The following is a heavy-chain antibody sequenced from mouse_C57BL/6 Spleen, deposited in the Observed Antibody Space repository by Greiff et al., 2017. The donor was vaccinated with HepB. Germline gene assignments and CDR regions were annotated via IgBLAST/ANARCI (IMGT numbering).Heavy chain of an antibody. CDR3: ARYEDSNDAMDY. CDR1: GFTFTDYY. D-gene: IGHD2-5*01. V-gene: IGHV7-3*01. Sequence: DVQLVESGGGLVQPGGSLSLSCAASGFTFTDYYMSWVRQPPGKALEWLGFIRNKANGYTTENSASVKGRFTISRDNSKSVLYLQMSALRAEDSASYYGARYEDSNDAMDYWGQGTSVTVSS. CDR2: IRNKANGYTT. J-gene: IGHJ4*01.